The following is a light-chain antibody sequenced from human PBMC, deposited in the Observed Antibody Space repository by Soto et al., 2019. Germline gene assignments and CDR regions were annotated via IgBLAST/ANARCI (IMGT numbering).Light chain of an antibody. CDR3: QQYDNWPPIT. Sequence: ETVMTQSPATLSVSPGERATLSCRASQSISSNLAWYQQKPGQAPRLLIYGASTMAPGIPARFSGSGSGTEFTLTISSLQSEDFAVYFCQQYDNWPPITFGQGTRLDIK. CDR2: GAS. J-gene: IGKJ5*01. CDR1: QSISSN. V-gene: IGKV3-15*01.